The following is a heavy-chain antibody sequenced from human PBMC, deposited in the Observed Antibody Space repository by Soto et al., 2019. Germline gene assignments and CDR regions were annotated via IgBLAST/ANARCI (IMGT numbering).Heavy chain of an antibody. D-gene: IGHD4-17*01. V-gene: IGHV3-23*01. CDR1: GFTFSNYA. CDR2: VSANAGTT. CDR3: AKDLTSYGDYQYSGY. Sequence: HPGGSLRLSCAASGFTFSNYAMSWVRQAPGKGLEWVSLVSANAGTTYYTDSVKGRFTISRDNSRNTVYLQMNSLRADDTAVYYCAKDLTSYGDYQYSGYWGQGTLVTVSS. J-gene: IGHJ4*02.